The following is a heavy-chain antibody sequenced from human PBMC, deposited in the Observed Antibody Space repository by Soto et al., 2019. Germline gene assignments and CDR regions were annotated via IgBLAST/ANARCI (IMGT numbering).Heavy chain of an antibody. CDR1: GFTFSSYA. D-gene: IGHD6-19*01. CDR2: ISGSGGST. J-gene: IGHJ1*01. CDR3: ANIQYSSGWFPTQYFQH. V-gene: IGHV3-23*01. Sequence: PGGSLRLSCAASGFTFSSYAMSWVRQAPGKGLEWVSAISGSGGSTYYADSVKGRFTISRDNSKNTLYLQMNSLRAEDTAVYYCANIQYSSGWFPTQYFQHWGQGTLVTVSS.